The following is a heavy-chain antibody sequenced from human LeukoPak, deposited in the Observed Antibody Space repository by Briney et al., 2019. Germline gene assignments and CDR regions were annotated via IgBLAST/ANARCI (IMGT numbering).Heavy chain of an antibody. D-gene: IGHD6-19*01. J-gene: IGHJ5*02. Sequence: GGSLRLSCAGSGFTFSNSWMGWVRQAPGKGLEWVANVQHIGGETYYVDSVKGRFTISRDNPKNTSYLEMNSLRDEDTAVYYCARDSSGWGGNNWFDPWGQGTLVTVSS. CDR2: VQHIGGET. CDR3: ARDSSGWGGNNWFDP. CDR1: GFTFSNSW. V-gene: IGHV3-7*01.